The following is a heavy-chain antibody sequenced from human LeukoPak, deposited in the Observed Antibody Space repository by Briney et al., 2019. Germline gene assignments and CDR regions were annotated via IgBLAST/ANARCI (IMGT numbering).Heavy chain of an antibody. CDR3: ARAYGSGSYTLLFFDY. Sequence: ASVKLSCKASGYTFTSYYMHWVRQAPGQGLEWMGIINPSGGSTSYAQKFQGRVTMTRDTSTSTVYMELSSLRSEDTAVYYCARAYGSGSYTLLFFDYWGQGTLVTVSS. CDR1: GYTFTSYY. CDR2: INPSGGST. J-gene: IGHJ4*02. D-gene: IGHD3-10*01. V-gene: IGHV1-46*01.